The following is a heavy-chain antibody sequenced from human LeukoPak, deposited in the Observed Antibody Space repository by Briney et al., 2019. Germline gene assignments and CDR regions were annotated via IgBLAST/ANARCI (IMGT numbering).Heavy chain of an antibody. CDR1: GFTFTDYA. J-gene: IGHJ4*02. D-gene: IGHD1-26*01. CDR3: AREGRWEPSPNAFDY. CDR2: IYTGGST. Sequence: GGSLRLSCAASGFTFTDYAMTWVRQAPGQGLEWVSVIYTGGSTSYADSVKGRFTISRDNAKNMLYLQMNSLRVEDTAVYYCAREGRWEPSPNAFDYWGQGTLVTVSS. V-gene: IGHV3-66*01.